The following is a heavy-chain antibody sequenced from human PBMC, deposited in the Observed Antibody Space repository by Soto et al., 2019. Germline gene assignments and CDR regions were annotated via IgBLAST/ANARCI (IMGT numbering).Heavy chain of an antibody. D-gene: IGHD1-1*01. V-gene: IGHV1-69*01. Sequence: QVQLVQSGAEVKKPGSSVKVSCKASGGTFSSYAISWVRQAPGQGLEWMGGIIPIFGTANYAQKFQGRVTITADEPTSTAYMELSSLRSEDTAVYYCARVGVQLERRWYYFDYWGQGTLVTVSS. CDR1: GGTFSSYA. CDR2: IIPIFGTA. J-gene: IGHJ4*02. CDR3: ARVGVQLERRWYYFDY.